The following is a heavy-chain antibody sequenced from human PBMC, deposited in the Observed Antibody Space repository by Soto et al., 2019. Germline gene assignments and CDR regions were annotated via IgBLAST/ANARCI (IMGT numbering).Heavy chain of an antibody. CDR1: GGTFGSYA. J-gene: IGHJ4*02. CDR2: IIPVSGAA. CDR3: ATALGCRSTSCTLDY. D-gene: IGHD2-2*01. Sequence: QVQLVQSGAEVKKPGSSVKVSCKASGGTFGSYAFSWVRQAPGQGLEWMGGIIPVSGAAHYAQKFQGRVTSTADESTSTAYMELSSLSSQDTAVYYCATALGCRSTSCTLDYWGQGTRVSVSS. V-gene: IGHV1-69*01.